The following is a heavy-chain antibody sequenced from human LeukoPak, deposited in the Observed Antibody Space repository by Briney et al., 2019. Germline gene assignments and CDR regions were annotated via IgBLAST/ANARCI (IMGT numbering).Heavy chain of an antibody. CDR2: ISAYNGNT. V-gene: IGHV1-18*01. J-gene: IGHJ4*02. CDR3: ARGLGDYDFWSGYPFDY. CDR1: GYTFTSYG. D-gene: IGHD3-3*01. Sequence: ASVKVSCTASGYTFTSYGISWVRQAPGQGLEWMGWISAYNGNTNYAQKLQGRVTMTTDTSTSTAYMELRSLRSDDTAVYYCARGLGDYDFWSGYPFDYWGQGTLVTVSS.